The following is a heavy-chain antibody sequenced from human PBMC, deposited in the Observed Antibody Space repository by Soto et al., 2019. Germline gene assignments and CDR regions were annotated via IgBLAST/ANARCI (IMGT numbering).Heavy chain of an antibody. J-gene: IGHJ4*02. CDR1: GDSFTGFW. CDR2: IYPRDSDT. Sequence: GESLKISCKVSGDSFTGFWIGWVRQMPGKGLEWLGSIYPRDSDTRYSPSFQGQVTISADKSLSTAYLQWNSLQASDTAIYYCARQHPLDSRVWFTWGQGTLVTVS. CDR3: ARQHPLDSRVWFT. D-gene: IGHD6-19*01. V-gene: IGHV5-51*01.